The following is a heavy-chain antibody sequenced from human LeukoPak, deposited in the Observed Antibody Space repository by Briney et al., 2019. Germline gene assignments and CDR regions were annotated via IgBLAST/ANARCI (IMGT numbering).Heavy chain of an antibody. V-gene: IGHV1-8*01. CDR2: MNPNSGNT. J-gene: IGHJ5*02. CDR1: GYTFTSYD. CDR3: ARGAYSNQVGWFDP. D-gene: IGHD6-13*01. Sequence: ASVKVSFKASGYTFTSYDINWVRPATGQGLEWMGWMNPNSGNTGYAQKFQGRVTMTRNTSISTAYMELSSLRSEDTAVYYCARGAYSNQVGWFDPWGQGTLVTVSS.